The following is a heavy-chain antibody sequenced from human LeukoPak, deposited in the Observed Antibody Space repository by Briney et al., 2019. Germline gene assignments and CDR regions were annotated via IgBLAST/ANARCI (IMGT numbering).Heavy chain of an antibody. Sequence: GASVKVSCKASGGTFSNYTLSWVRQAPGQGLEWMGGLIPMFGAAHYAQKFQGRLTITTDESTSTVYMEMSSLTSADTAVYYCAALGIIWGQGSLVTVSS. D-gene: IGHD1-26*01. J-gene: IGHJ4*02. CDR2: LIPMFGAA. CDR1: GGTFSNYT. V-gene: IGHV1-69*05. CDR3: AALGII.